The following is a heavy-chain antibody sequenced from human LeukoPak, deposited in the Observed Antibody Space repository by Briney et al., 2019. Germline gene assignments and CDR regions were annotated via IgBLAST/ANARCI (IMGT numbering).Heavy chain of an antibody. CDR1: TDSITSNW. CDR3: AKEIVGAPTPGAY. V-gene: IGHV4-4*02. D-gene: IGHD1-26*01. J-gene: IGHJ4*02. CDR2: VHKSGST. Sequence: SETVSLTCAVSTDSITSNWWSWVRQPPGKGLEWIGEVHKSGSTNYYPSLQSRVTISIDKSKNQIALELTSVTAADTAVYYCAKEIVGAPTPGAYWGQGILVTVTS.